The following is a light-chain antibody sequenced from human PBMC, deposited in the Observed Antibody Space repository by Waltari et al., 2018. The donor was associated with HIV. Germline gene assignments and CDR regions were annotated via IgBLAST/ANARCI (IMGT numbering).Light chain of an antibody. V-gene: IGKV2-28*01. CDR1: QNLLGNTGNNY. CDR2: LAS. J-gene: IGKJ5*01. Sequence: DIVLNQSALSLPVTPGEPASVSCRSNQNLLGNTGNNYLDWYLQTPGQSPQLLIYLASNRAPGVPDRFSGSGSGTDFSLTISTVEAEDVGVYYCMQTVQTPITFGQGTRLEMK. CDR3: MQTVQTPIT.